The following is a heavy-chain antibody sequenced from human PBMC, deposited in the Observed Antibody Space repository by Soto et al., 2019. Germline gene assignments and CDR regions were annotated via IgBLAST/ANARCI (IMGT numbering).Heavy chain of an antibody. V-gene: IGHV3-21*01. CDR2: ISSSSSYI. CDR1: GFTFSTYS. J-gene: IGHJ6*03. D-gene: IGHD2-2*01. Sequence: PGGSLRLSCAASGFTFSTYSMNWVRQAPGKGLEWVSSISSSSSYIYYADSVKGRFTISRDNAKNSLYLQMNSLRAEDTAVYYCARVYCSSSSCYAVSYYYYMVVWGKGTTVTGS. CDR3: ARVYCSSSSCYAVSYYYYMVV.